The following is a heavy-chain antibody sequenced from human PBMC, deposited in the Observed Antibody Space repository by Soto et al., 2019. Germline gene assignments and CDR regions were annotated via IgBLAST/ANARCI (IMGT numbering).Heavy chain of an antibody. Sequence: QVQLVQSGAEVRKPGSSVRVSCKASGGSFNRHTISWVRQAPGQGLEWMGGIIPIFGTANHAQKFQGRVTILADESTSTGYMELSSLRSDDTAIYYCARGWGYDSTDYYYAYWGQGPLVIVSS. D-gene: IGHD3-22*01. J-gene: IGHJ4*02. CDR1: GGSFNRHT. CDR3: ARGWGYDSTDYYYAY. CDR2: IIPIFGTA. V-gene: IGHV1-69*01.